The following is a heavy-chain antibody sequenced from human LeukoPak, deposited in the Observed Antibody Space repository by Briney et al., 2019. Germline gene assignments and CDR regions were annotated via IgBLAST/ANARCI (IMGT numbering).Heavy chain of an antibody. Sequence: SETLSLTCTVSGGSISSSSYYWGWIRQPPGKGLEWIGGIYYSGSTYYNPSLKSRVTISVDTSKNQFSLKLSSVTAADTAVYYCARARTQQLVRSRYYYYYYMDVWGKGTTVTISS. CDR1: GGSISSSSYY. CDR2: IYYSGST. D-gene: IGHD6-13*01. V-gene: IGHV4-39*01. CDR3: ARARTQQLVRSRYYYYYYMDV. J-gene: IGHJ6*03.